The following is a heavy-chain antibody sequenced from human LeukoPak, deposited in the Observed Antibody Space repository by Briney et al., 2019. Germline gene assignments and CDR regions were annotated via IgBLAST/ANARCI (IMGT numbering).Heavy chain of an antibody. CDR2: IYSGGST. V-gene: IGHV3-66*01. CDR1: GFTVSSNY. J-gene: IGHJ4*02. D-gene: IGHD3-10*01. CDR3: ASSMVRGVIIN. Sequence: GGSLRLSCAASGFTVSSNYMSWVRQAPGKGLEWVSVIYSGGSTYYADSVKGRFTIPRDNSKNTLYLQMNSLRAEDTAVYYCASSMVRGVIINWGQGTLVTVSS.